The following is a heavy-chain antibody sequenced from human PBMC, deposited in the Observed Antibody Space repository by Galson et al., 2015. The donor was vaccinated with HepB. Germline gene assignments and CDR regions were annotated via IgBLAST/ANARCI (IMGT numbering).Heavy chain of an antibody. V-gene: IGHV3-30*02. CDR1: GFTFSSYG. D-gene: IGHD3-10*01. CDR2: IRYDGSNK. J-gene: IGHJ6*02. Sequence: SLRLSCAASGFTFSSYGMHWVRQAPGKGLEWVAFIRYDGSNKYYADSVRGRFTISRDNSKNTLYLQMNSLRAEDTAVYYCAKDFRGVPSGYYYYYYGMDVWGQGTTVTVSS. CDR3: AKDFRGVPSGYYYYYYGMDV.